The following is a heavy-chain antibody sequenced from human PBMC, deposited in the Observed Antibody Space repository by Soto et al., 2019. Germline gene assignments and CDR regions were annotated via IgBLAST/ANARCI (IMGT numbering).Heavy chain of an antibody. V-gene: IGHV3-21*01. J-gene: IGHJ6*02. CDR2: ISSSSSYI. CDR1: GFTFSSYS. CDR3: ARDRRYFDWSYGMDV. D-gene: IGHD3-9*01. Sequence: KSGGSLRLSCAASGFTFSSYSMNWVRQAPGKGLEWVSSISSSSSYIYYADSVKGRFTISRDNAKNSLYLQMNSLRAEDTAVYYCARDRRYFDWSYGMDVWGQGTTVTVSS.